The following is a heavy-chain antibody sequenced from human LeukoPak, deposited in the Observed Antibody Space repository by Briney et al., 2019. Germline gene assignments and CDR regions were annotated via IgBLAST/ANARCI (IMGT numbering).Heavy chain of an antibody. CDR3: VRDRGTYRPIDY. D-gene: IGHD1-26*01. CDR1: GFTFSSYA. J-gene: IGHJ4*02. CDR2: ISYDGSNK. V-gene: IGHV3-30-3*01. Sequence: GRSLRLSCAASGFTFSSYAMHWVRQAPGKGLEWVAVISYDGSNKYYADSVKGRFTISRDNAQNSLYLQMNSLRAEDTAIYYCVRDRGTYRPIDYWGQGTLVTVSS.